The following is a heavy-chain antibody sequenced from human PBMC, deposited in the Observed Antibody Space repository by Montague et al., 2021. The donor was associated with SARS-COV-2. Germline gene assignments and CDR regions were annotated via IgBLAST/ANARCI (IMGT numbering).Heavy chain of an antibody. D-gene: IGHD1-26*01. CDR2: TYHRPKWYN. Sequence: CAISGDSVSRDSAAWNSIRQAPSRRLEWLGRTYHRPKWYNGYAVAVKSRITINPDTSKNQISLQLNSVTPEDTAVYYCARTSASSDYWGQGTLVTVSS. CDR3: ARTSASSDY. J-gene: IGHJ4*02. CDR1: GDSVSRDSAA. V-gene: IGHV6-1*01.